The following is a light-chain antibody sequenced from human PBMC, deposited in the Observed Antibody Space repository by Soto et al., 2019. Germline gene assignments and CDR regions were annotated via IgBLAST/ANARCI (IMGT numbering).Light chain of an antibody. CDR2: GNS. Sequence: QSVLAQPPSVSGAPGQRVTISCTGSSSNIGAGYDVHWYQQLPGTAPKLLIYGNSNRPSGVPDRFSGSKSGTSASLAITGLQAEDEADYSCQSYDNSLTSYVFGTGTKVPVL. J-gene: IGLJ1*01. V-gene: IGLV1-40*01. CDR1: SSNIGAGYD. CDR3: QSYDNSLTSYV.